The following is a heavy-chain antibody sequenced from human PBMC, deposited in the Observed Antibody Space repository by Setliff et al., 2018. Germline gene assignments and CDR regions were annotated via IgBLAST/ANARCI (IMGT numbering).Heavy chain of an antibody. V-gene: IGHV4-39*01. CDR3: ARLHYDYVWGSYRTSDYYYYYYMDV. CDR2: IYYSGST. J-gene: IGHJ6*03. D-gene: IGHD3-16*02. Sequence: SETLSLTCTVSSGSISSSSYYWGWIRQPPGKGLEWIGSIYYSGSTSYNPSLKSRVTISVDTSKNQFSLKLSSVTAADTAVYYCARLHYDYVWGSYRTSDYYYYYYMDVWGKGTTVTVSS. CDR1: SGSISSSSYY.